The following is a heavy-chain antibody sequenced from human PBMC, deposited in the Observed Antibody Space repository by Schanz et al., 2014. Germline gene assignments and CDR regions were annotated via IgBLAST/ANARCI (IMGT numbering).Heavy chain of an antibody. CDR1: GFTFTGYV. Sequence: EVQLVESGGGVVRPGGSLRLSCAASGFTFTGYVMTWVRQAPGKGLEWVSGLSASGGHTYYADSVKGRFTISRDNSKNTVYLEMNNVRVDDTAVYYCAKGVGGGLLLGSTFDNWGQGTMVTVTS. CDR2: LSASGGHT. V-gene: IGHV3-23*04. J-gene: IGHJ3*02. D-gene: IGHD3-16*01. CDR3: AKGVGGGLLLGSTFDN.